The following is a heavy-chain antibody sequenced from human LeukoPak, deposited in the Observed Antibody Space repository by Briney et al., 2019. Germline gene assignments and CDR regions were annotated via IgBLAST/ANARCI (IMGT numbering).Heavy chain of an antibody. J-gene: IGHJ6*02. D-gene: IGHD4-23*01. V-gene: IGHV3-33*01. CDR1: GIPFSSYV. CDR2: IWYDGSKK. Sequence: TGGSLRLSCAASGIPFSSYVMHWVRQAPGKGLEWVAVIWYDGSKKYYADFVKGRFTISRDNSKNTLSLQMSSLRVEDTAVYYCARWNQGHGLDVWAQEPSVTVSS. CDR3: ARWNQGHGLDV.